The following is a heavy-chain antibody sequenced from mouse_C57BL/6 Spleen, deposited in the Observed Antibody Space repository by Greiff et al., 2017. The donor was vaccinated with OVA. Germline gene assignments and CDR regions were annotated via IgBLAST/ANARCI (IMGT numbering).Heavy chain of an antibody. CDR3: AKSTGSSDY. V-gene: IGHV1-55*01. D-gene: IGHD4-1*01. CDR2: IYPGSGST. Sequence: QVQLQQPGAELVKPGASVKMSCKASGYTFTSYWITWVKQRPGQGLEWIGDIYPGSGSTNYNEKFKSKATLTVDTSSSTAYMQLCSLTSEDAAVYYCAKSTGSSDYWGQGTTLTVSS. CDR1: GYTFTSYW. J-gene: IGHJ2*01.